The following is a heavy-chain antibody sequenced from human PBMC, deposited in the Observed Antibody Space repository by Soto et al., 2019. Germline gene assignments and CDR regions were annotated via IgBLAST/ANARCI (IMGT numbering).Heavy chain of an antibody. CDR2: IYYAGST. D-gene: IGHD2-15*01. Sequence: SETLSLTYTVSGGSISSTDHYLGWIRQPPGKGLEWLGSIYYAGSTFHNPSLKRRATISVDTSRNQFSLRLSSVTASDTAVYYCARLVFHCLRGSCDDYNFYGLDVWGQGTTVTVSS. J-gene: IGHJ6*02. V-gene: IGHV4-39*01. CDR3: ARLVFHCLRGSCDDYNFYGLDV. CDR1: GGSISSTDHY.